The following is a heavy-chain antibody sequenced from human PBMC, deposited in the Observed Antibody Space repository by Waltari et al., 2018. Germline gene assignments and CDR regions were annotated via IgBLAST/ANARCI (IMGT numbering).Heavy chain of an antibody. J-gene: IGHJ4*02. Sequence: QVQLQESGPGLVKPSETLSLTCTVSGYSISSGYYWGWIRQPPGKGLEWIGSIYHSGSTYSNPSLKSRVTISVYTSKNQFSLKLSSVTAADTAVYYCARDPVPWGYFDYWGQGTLVTVSS. CDR1: GYSISSGYY. CDR2: IYHSGST. CDR3: ARDPVPWGYFDY. V-gene: IGHV4-38-2*02. D-gene: IGHD3-16*01.